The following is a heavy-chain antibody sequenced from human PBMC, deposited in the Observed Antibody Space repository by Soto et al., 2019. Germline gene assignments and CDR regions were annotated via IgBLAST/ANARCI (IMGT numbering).Heavy chain of an antibody. D-gene: IGHD3-9*01. Sequence: ASVNVSCKASGYTFTSYAMHWVRQAPGQRLEWMGWINAGNGNTKYSQKFQGRVTITRDTSASTAYMELSSLRSEDTAVYYCARDEDRLRYFDWLLDGYYYYYGMDVWGQGTTVTLSS. CDR2: INAGNGNT. V-gene: IGHV1-3*01. CDR3: ARDEDRLRYFDWLLDGYYYYYGMDV. J-gene: IGHJ6*02. CDR1: GYTFTSYA.